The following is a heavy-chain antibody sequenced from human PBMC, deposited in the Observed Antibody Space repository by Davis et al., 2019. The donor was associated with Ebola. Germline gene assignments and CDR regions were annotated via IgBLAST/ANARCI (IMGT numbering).Heavy chain of an antibody. CDR1: GFTFSDYY. CDR2: ISSSGSTI. V-gene: IGHV3-11*04. J-gene: IGHJ6*02. CDR3: AREIYYGSGSYYGMDV. Sequence: PGGSLRLSCAASGFTFSDYYMNWIRQAPGKGLEWVSYISSSGSTIYYADSVKGRFTISRDNSKNTPYLQMNSLRAEDTAVYYCAREIYYGSGSYYGMDVWGQGTTVTVSS. D-gene: IGHD3-10*01.